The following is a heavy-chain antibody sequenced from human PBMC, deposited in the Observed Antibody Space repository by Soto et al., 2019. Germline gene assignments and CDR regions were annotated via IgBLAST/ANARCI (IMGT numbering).Heavy chain of an antibody. V-gene: IGHV1-18*04. CDR3: ARDLMFGNIVVHYYGMDV. CDR2: ISAYNGNT. J-gene: IGHJ6*02. D-gene: IGHD3-10*02. Sequence: GGPVKVSCKASGYTFTSYGISWVRQAPGQGLEWMGWISAYNGNTNYAQKLQGRVTMTTDTSTSTAYMELRSLRSDDTAVYYCARDLMFGNIVVHYYGMDVWGQGITVTVSS. CDR1: GYTFTSYG.